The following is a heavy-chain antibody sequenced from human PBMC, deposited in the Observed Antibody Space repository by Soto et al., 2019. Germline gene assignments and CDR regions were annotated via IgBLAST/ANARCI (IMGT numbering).Heavy chain of an antibody. CDR2: IYHSGTT. V-gene: IGHV4-59*01. D-gene: IGHD1-1*01. CDR3: VRDGTKTLRDWFDP. J-gene: IGHJ5*02. Sequence: SETLSLTCTVSGDSITGSYWSWIRQPPGKTLEWIGYIYHSGTTTYNPSLKSRVSISVDTSKNQFSLRLTSVIAADTAVYYCVRDGTKTLRDWFDPWGQGISVTVS. CDR1: GDSITGSY.